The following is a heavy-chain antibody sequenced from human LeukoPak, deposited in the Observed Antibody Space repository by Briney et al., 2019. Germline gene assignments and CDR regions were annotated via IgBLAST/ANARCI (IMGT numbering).Heavy chain of an antibody. D-gene: IGHD4-23*01. CDR1: GFTFSSYG. CDR3: AKEHDYGGNGAFDI. CDR2: IWYDGSNK. Sequence: GGSLRLSCAASGFTFSSYGMHWVRQAPGKGLEWVAVIWYDGSNKYYADSVKGRFTISRDNSKNTLYLQMNSLRAEDTAVYYCAKEHDYGGNGAFDIWGQGTMVTVSS. J-gene: IGHJ3*02. V-gene: IGHV3-33*06.